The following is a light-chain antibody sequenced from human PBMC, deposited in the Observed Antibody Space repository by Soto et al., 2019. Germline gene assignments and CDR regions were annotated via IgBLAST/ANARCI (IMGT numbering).Light chain of an antibody. CDR3: QQYNNWPFS. CDR1: QGVTTN. CDR2: DVS. Sequence: EIVLTQSPGTLSLSPGERATLTCRAGQGVTTNFAWYQQKSGQSPRLLIYDVSIRATGVPARLSATGSETDFTLTISGLQSGDSAVYFCQQYNNWPFSFGQGTRLEIK. J-gene: IGKJ5*01. V-gene: IGKV3-15*01.